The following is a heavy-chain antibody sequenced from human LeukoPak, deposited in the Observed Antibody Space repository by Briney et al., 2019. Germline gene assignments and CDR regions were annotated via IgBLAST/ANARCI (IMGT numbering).Heavy chain of an antibody. J-gene: IGHJ4*02. D-gene: IGHD5-12*01. V-gene: IGHV3-11*04. CDR3: ARDLAVSGYDPTGSLDY. CDR1: GFTFSDYY. Sequence: GGSLRLSCAASGFTFSDYYMSWIRQAPGKGLEWVSYISSSGSTIYYADSVKGRFTISRDNAKNSLYLQMNSLRAEDTAVYYCARDLAVSGYDPTGSLDYWGQGTLVTVSS. CDR2: ISSSGSTI.